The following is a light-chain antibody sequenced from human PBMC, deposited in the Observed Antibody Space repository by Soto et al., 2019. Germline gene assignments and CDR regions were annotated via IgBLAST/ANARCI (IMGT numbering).Light chain of an antibody. CDR2: TAS. CDR3: QQYSSYPET. CDR1: QSISSW. Sequence: DIQMTQSPSTLSASVGDSVTITCRASQSISSWLAWYQQKPGKAPKLLIYTASSLPSGVPSRFSGSGSGTEFTLTISSLQPDDFATYYCQQYSSYPETFGQGTKVEIK. V-gene: IGKV1-5*03. J-gene: IGKJ1*01.